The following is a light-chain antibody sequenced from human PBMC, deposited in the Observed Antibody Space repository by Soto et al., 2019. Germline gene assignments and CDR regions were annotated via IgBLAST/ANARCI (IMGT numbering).Light chain of an antibody. CDR3: SSYTSSSTRV. CDR1: SSDVGGYKY. Sequence: QSVLTQPASVSGSPGQSITISCTGTSSDVGGYKYVSWYQQHPGKAPKLMIYEVSNRPSGVSNHFSGSKSGNTASLIISGLQAEDEADYYCSSYTSSSTRVFGTGTKLTVL. CDR2: EVS. J-gene: IGLJ1*01. V-gene: IGLV2-14*01.